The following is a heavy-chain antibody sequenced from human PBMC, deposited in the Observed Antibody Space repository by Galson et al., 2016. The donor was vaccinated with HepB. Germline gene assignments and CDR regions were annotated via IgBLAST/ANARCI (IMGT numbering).Heavy chain of an antibody. V-gene: IGHV3-30*18. CDR2: ISNDGSKK. CDR1: GFSFSGFG. Sequence: SLRLSCAVSGFSFSGFGMHWVRQAPGKGLEWVAVISNDGSKKDYGDSVKGRFTISRDNSVNRLYLQMTSLRPEDTALYYCAKGSCPSCITVFGGAPHFYSMDVWGQGTTVTVSS. J-gene: IGHJ6*02. CDR3: AKGSCPSCITVFGGAPHFYSMDV. D-gene: IGHD3-3*01.